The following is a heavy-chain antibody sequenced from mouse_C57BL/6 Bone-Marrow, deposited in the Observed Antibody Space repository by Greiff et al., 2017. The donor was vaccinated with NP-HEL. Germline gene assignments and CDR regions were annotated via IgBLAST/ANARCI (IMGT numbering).Heavy chain of an antibody. CDR1: GYAFSSSW. V-gene: IGHV1-82*01. CDR2: IYPGDGDT. D-gene: IGHD1-1*01. Sequence: LVESGPELVKPGASVKISCKASGYAFSSSWMNWVKQRPGKGLEWIGRIYPGDGDTNYNGKFKGKATLTADKSSSTAYMQLSSLTSEDSAVYFCASYYGSSYCYFDYWGQGTTLTVSS. J-gene: IGHJ2*01. CDR3: ASYYGSSYCYFDY.